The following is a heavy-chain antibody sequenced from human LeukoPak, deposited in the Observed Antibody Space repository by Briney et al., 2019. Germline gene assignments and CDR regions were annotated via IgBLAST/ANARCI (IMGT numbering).Heavy chain of an antibody. Sequence: SETLSLTCAVSGGSISSTNWGNWWSWVRQPPGKGLEWIGEVYHSGSTNYNPSLKSRVTISVDTSKNQFSLKLRSVTAADTAVYHCARHWAYCSGGTCYSFDDWGQGTLVTVSS. D-gene: IGHD2-15*01. CDR3: ARHWAYCSGGTCYSFDD. V-gene: IGHV4-4*02. CDR2: VYHSGST. CDR1: GGSISSTNWGNW. J-gene: IGHJ4*02.